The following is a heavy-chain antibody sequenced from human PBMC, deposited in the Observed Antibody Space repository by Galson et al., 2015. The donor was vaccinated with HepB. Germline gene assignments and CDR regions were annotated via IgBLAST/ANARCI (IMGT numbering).Heavy chain of an antibody. D-gene: IGHD3-10*01. J-gene: IGHJ3*02. Sequence: SVKVSCKASGYTFTSYGISWVRQAPGQGLEWMGWISAYNGNTNYAQKLQGRVTMTTDTSTSTAYMELRSLRSDDTAVYYCARDREYYGSGRNDAFDIWGQGTMVTVSS. V-gene: IGHV1-18*01. CDR3: ARDREYYGSGRNDAFDI. CDR2: ISAYNGNT. CDR1: GYTFTSYG.